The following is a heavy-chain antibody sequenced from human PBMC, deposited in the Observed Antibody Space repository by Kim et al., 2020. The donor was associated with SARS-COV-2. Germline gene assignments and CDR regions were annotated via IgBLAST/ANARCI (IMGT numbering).Heavy chain of an antibody. Sequence: SVKVSCKASGGTFSSYAISWVRQAPGQGLEWMGGIIPIFGTANYAQKFQGRVTITADESTSTAYMELSSLRSEDTAVYYCARGVVAARTPIRYYFDYWGQGTLVTVSS. J-gene: IGHJ4*02. D-gene: IGHD2-15*01. CDR2: IIPIFGTA. CDR3: ARGVVAARTPIRYYFDY. V-gene: IGHV1-69*13. CDR1: GGTFSSYA.